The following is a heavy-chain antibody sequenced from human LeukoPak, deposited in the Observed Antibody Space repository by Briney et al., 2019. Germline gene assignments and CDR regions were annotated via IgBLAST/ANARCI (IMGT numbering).Heavy chain of an antibody. Sequence: GGSLRLSCAASGFTFSSYSMNWVRQAPGKGLEWVSYISSSGSTIYYADSVKGRFTISRDNARNSLYLQMNSLRAEDTAVYYCARGTYYYDSSGYIGYWGQGTLVTASS. CDR3: ARGTYYYDSSGYIGY. CDR2: ISSSGSTI. CDR1: GFTFSSYS. V-gene: IGHV3-48*01. J-gene: IGHJ4*02. D-gene: IGHD3-22*01.